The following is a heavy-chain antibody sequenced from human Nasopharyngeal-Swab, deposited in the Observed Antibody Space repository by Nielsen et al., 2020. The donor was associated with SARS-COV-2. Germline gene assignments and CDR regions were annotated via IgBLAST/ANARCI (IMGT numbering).Heavy chain of an antibody. CDR1: GYTLTELS. J-gene: IGHJ4*02. CDR3: ATTGPRSYPSLDY. V-gene: IGHV1-24*01. Sequence: ASVKVSCKVSGYTLTELSMHWVRQAPGKGLEWMGGFDPEDGETIYAQKFQGRVTMTEDTSTDTAYMELSSLRSEDTAVYYCATTGPRSYPSLDYWGQGTLFTVSS. CDR2: FDPEDGET. D-gene: IGHD2-21*01.